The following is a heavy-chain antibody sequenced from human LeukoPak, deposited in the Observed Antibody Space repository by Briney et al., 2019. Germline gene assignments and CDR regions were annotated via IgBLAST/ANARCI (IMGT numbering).Heavy chain of an antibody. V-gene: IGHV3-33*06. CDR3: AKNLGTYSDNESVHAFDI. CDR1: GFTFSSYG. Sequence: GRSLRLSCAASGFTFSSYGMHWVRQAPGKGLEWVAVIWYDGSNKYYADSVKGRFTISRDNSKNTLYLQMNSLRAEDTAVYYCAKNLGTYSDNESVHAFDIWGQGTMVTVSS. J-gene: IGHJ3*02. CDR2: IWYDGSNK. D-gene: IGHD1-26*01.